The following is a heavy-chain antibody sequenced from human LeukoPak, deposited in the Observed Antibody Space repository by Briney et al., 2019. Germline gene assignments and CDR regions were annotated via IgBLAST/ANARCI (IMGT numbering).Heavy chain of an antibody. CDR3: AKAPLFTSTARWSWYFDL. V-gene: IGHV3-23*01. Sequence: PGGSLRLSCAASGFFFSNYDMNWVRQAPGSGLEWVSGLSGSGGSTFYADSVKGRFTISRDNSKNTVYLQMNSLRAEDTAVYYCAKAPLFTSTARWSWYFDLWGRGTLVTVSS. CDR1: GFFFSNYD. CDR2: LSGSGGST. D-gene: IGHD5-24*01. J-gene: IGHJ2*01.